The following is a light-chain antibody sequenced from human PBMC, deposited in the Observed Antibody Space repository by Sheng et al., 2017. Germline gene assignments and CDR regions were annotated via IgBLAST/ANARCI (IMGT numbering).Light chain of an antibody. CDR3: QSADSSGTYV. CDR1: ALPKQY. Sequence: SFELTQPPSVSVSPGHTARITCSGDALPKQYAYWYQQKAGQAPVLVIYKDSLRPSGIPERFSGSSSGTTVTLTISGVQAEDEADYYCQSADSSGTYVFGTGTKVTVL. J-gene: IGLJ1*01. CDR2: KDS. V-gene: IGLV3-25*03.